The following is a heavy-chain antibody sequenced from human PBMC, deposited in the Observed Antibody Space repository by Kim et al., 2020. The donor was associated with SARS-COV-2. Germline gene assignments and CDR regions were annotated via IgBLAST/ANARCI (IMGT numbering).Heavy chain of an antibody. CDR3: VKDREIPPNFSVFFSYYGMDV. D-gene: IGHD3-3*01. V-gene: IGHV3-64D*06. CDR1: GFTFSSYA. Sequence: GGSLRLSCSASGFTFSSYAMHWVRQAPGKGLEYVSAISSNGGSTYYADSVKGRFTISRDNSKNTLYLQMSSLRAEDTAVYYCVKDREIPPNFSVFFSYYGMDVWGQGTTVTVSS. CDR2: ISSNGGST. J-gene: IGHJ6*02.